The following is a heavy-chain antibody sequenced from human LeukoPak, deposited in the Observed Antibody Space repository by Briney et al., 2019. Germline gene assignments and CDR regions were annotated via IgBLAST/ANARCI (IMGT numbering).Heavy chain of an antibody. CDR1: GYSFTSYW. CDR2: IDPSDSYT. V-gene: IGHV5-10-1*01. J-gene: IGHJ3*02. CDR3: ASRYCSSTSCYVFAFDI. Sequence: GESLRISCKGSGYSFTSYWISWVRQMPGKGLEWMGRIDPSDSYTNYSPSFQGHVTISADKSISTAYLQWSSLKASDTATYYCASRYCSSTSCYVFAFDIWGQGTMVTVSS. D-gene: IGHD2-2*01.